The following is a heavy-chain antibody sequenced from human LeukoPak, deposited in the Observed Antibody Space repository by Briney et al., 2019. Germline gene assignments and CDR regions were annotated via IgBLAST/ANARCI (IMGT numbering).Heavy chain of an antibody. D-gene: IGHD1-26*01. V-gene: IGHV3-72*01. Sequence: GGSLRLSCEASGFTFTSHWMSWVRQVPGKGLEWVGRTGNKADGHTTEYAASVRGRFIISREDSSNSLYLQMNSLKTEDTAVYYCTRGYSGISVYAFDIWGPGTMVTVSS. CDR2: TGNKADGHTT. CDR3: TRGYSGISVYAFDI. CDR1: GFTFTSHW. J-gene: IGHJ3*02.